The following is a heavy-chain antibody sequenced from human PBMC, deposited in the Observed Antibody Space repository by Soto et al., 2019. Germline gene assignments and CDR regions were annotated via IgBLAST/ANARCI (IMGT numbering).Heavy chain of an antibody. Sequence: EVQLLESGGGLVQPGGSLRLSCAASGFTFSTYAMSWVRQAPGKGLEWVSTISKSGGTTYYADSVKGRFTISRDNSRNSVFLQMNSLGAEDTAVYYCARGAWCDCWGQGTLVTVSS. D-gene: IGHD6-19*01. CDR1: GFTFSTYA. CDR2: ISKSGGTT. J-gene: IGHJ4*02. V-gene: IGHV3-23*01. CDR3: ARGAWCDC.